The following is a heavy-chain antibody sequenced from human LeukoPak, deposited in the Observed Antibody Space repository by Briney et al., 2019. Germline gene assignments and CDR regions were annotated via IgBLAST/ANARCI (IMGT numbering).Heavy chain of an antibody. D-gene: IGHD6-19*01. CDR3: ARDWSESGIAVADYFDY. CDR1: GYTFISFY. J-gene: IGHJ4*02. V-gene: IGHV1-46*01. CDR2: IKPSGGDT. Sequence: GASVQVSCKASGYTFISFYLHWVRQAPGQGLEWMGIIKPSGGDTSFAQKFQARVTLTRDTSTSTVYMELSSLTFEDTAVYYCARDWSESGIAVADYFDYWGQGTLVTVSS.